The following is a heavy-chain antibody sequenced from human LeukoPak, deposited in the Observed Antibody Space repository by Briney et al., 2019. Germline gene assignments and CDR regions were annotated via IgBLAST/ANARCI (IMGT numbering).Heavy chain of an antibody. CDR1: GYTFTSYY. CDR2: INPSGGST. J-gene: IGHJ3*02. CDR3: ARRGPHAFDI. D-gene: IGHD3-16*01. V-gene: IGHV1-46*01. Sequence: ASVKVSCKASGYTFTSYYMHWVRQAPGQGLEWMGIINPSGGSTSYAQKFQGRVSMAEDTSTDTVYMELSSLRSDDTGVYYCARRGPHAFDIWGQGTMVTVSS.